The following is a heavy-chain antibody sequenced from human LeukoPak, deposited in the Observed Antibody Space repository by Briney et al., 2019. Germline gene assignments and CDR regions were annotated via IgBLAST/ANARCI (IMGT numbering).Heavy chain of an antibody. CDR2: ISGSGGST. CDR3: AKGYYDFWSGPLYYYYYYGMDV. V-gene: IGHV3-23*01. J-gene: IGHJ6*02. D-gene: IGHD3-3*01. CDR1: GFTFSSYA. Sequence: GGSLRLSCAASGFTFSSYAMSWVRQAPGKGLEWVSAISGSGGSTYYADSVKGRFTISRDNSKNTLYLQMNSLRAEDTAVYYCAKGYYDFWSGPLYYYYYYGMDVWGQGTTVTVSS.